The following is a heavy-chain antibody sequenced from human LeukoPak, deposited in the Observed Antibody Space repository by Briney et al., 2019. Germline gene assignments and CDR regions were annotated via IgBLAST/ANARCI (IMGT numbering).Heavy chain of an antibody. CDR2: VNQDGSGE. Sequence: GGSLRLSCGASGFTFSSNWMIWVRQAPGKGLEWVASVNQDGSGEYYVDSVKGRFTVSRDNAKNSLYLQMNSLRVDDTSVYYCVRYLGSALFDPWGQGTLVTVSS. CDR3: VRYLGSALFDP. CDR1: GFTFSSNW. J-gene: IGHJ5*02. D-gene: IGHD6-25*01. V-gene: IGHV3-7*04.